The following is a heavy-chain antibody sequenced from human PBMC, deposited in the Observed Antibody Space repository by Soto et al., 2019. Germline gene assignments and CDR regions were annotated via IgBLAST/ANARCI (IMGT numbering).Heavy chain of an antibody. D-gene: IGHD1-26*01. CDR3: ARITWGRDHYHGTDV. Sequence: ASVKVSCKASGYIFTGYFIQWLRQAPGQGLEWMGWINPNTSATNYAQKFQGRVTMTRDTSLGTAYMELTSLRPDDTALYYCARITWGRDHYHGTDVWGQGTTVTVSS. J-gene: IGHJ6*02. CDR2: INPNTSAT. V-gene: IGHV1-2*02. CDR1: GYIFTGYF.